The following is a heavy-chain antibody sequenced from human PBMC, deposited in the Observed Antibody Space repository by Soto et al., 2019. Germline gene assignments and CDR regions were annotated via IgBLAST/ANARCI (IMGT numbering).Heavy chain of an antibody. CDR2: IYSGGST. CDR3: ARAGQPYDFWSGYYFRGDAFDI. Sequence: GGSLRLSCAASGFTVSSNYMSWVRQAPGKGLEWVSVIYSGGSTYYADSVKGRFTISRDNSKNTLYLQMNSLRAEDTAVYYCARAGQPYDFWSGYYFRGDAFDIWGQGTMVTVSS. D-gene: IGHD3-3*01. CDR1: GFTVSSNY. J-gene: IGHJ3*02. V-gene: IGHV3-66*01.